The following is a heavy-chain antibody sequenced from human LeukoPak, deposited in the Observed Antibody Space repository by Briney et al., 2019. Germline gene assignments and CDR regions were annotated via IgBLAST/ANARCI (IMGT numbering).Heavy chain of an antibody. Sequence: SLTLSLTYAISGDSVFINSAAWTWIRQSPSRGLEWLGSTYYRSKWYNDYAVSVKSRITINPDTSKNQFSLQLNSVTPEDTAVYYCARGGYYGDYYFDYWGQGTLVTVAS. J-gene: IGHJ4*02. CDR3: ARGGYYGDYYFDY. CDR2: TYYRSKWYN. CDR1: GDSVFINSAA. D-gene: IGHD4-17*01. V-gene: IGHV6-1*01.